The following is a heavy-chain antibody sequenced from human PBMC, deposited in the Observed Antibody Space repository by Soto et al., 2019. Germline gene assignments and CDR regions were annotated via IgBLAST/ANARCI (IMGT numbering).Heavy chain of an antibody. D-gene: IGHD3-3*01. V-gene: IGHV4-59*01. Sequence: SETLSLTCTVSGGSISSYYWSWIRQPPGKGLEWIGYIYYSGSTNYNPSLKSRVTISVDTSKNQFSLKLSSVTAADTAVYYCARDNGFWSGYHYFDYWGQGTLVTVSS. CDR3: ARDNGFWSGYHYFDY. CDR2: IYYSGST. J-gene: IGHJ4*02. CDR1: GGSISSYY.